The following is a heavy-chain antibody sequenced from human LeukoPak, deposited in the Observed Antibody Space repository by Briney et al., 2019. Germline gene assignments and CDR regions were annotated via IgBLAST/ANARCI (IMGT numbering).Heavy chain of an antibody. CDR1: GFTFSKYW. Sequence: GGSLRLSCAASGFTFSKYWLHWVRKPPGRGLVWLARINPDDKSTSYADSVKGRFTISRDNSKNTLYLQMNSLRAEDTAVYYCAKLEYQLPGWFDYWGQGTLVTDSS. CDR2: INPDDKST. J-gene: IGHJ4*02. CDR3: AKLEYQLPGWFDY. V-gene: IGHV3-74*01. D-gene: IGHD2-2*01.